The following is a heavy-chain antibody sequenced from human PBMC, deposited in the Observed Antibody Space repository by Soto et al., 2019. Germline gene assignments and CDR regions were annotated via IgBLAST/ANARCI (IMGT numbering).Heavy chain of an antibody. D-gene: IGHD3-16*01. CDR3: ARDPWAADY. V-gene: IGHV3-66*01. CDR1: GFTVSTKY. J-gene: IGHJ4*02. CDR2: IYSGCST. Sequence: EVQLVESGGGLVQPGGSLRLSCAASGFTVSTKYMSWVRQAPGKGLEWVSVIYSGCSTFYADSVRVRFTISRDNSNNTVNLQTRSLRAEDTAVYYCARDPWAADYWGQGTLVTVSS.